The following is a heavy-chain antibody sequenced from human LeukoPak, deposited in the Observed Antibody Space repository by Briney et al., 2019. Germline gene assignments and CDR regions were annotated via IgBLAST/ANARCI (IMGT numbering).Heavy chain of an antibody. CDR3: ANYKPSRGGGAGGVRNAFDI. CDR1: GGTFSSYA. V-gene: IGHV1-69*06. CDR2: IIPIFGTA. D-gene: IGHD2-21*01. Sequence: SVKVSCKASGGTFSSYAISWVRQAPGQGLEWMGGIIPIFGTANYAQKFQGRVTITADKSTSTAYMELSSLRSEDTAAYYCANYKPSRGGGAGGVRNAFDIWGQGTMVTVSS. J-gene: IGHJ3*02.